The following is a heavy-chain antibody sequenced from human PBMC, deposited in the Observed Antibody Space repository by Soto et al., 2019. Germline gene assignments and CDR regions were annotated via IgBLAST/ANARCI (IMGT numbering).Heavy chain of an antibody. CDR1: GFTFSTYE. CDR3: ARESHYGSGTYFY. V-gene: IGHV3-48*03. D-gene: IGHD3-10*01. Sequence: GGSLRLSCAASGFTFSTYEMNWVRHAPGKGLEWVSYISSSGSTIYYADSVKGRFTISRDNGKNSLYLQMNSLRAEDTAVYYCARESHYGSGTYFYWGQGTLVTVSS. J-gene: IGHJ4*02. CDR2: ISSSGSTI.